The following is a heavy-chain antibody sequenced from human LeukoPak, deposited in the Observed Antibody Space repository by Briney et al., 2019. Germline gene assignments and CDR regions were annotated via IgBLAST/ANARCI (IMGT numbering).Heavy chain of an antibody. Sequence: PSETLSLTCTVSGGSISSSSYYWGWIRQPAAKGLEWIGSIYYSGSTYYNPSLKSRVTISVDTSKNQSSLKLSSVTAADTAVYYCAVPMYSGSYRILDYWGQGTLVTVSS. CDR2: IYYSGST. CDR1: GGSISSSSYY. CDR3: AVPMYSGSYRILDY. V-gene: IGHV4-39*01. D-gene: IGHD1-26*01. J-gene: IGHJ4*02.